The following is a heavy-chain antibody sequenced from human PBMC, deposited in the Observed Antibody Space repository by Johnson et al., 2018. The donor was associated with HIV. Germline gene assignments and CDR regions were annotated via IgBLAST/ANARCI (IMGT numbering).Heavy chain of an antibody. V-gene: IGHV3-30*03. Sequence: QVQLVESGGGVVQPGRSLRRSCAASGFTFSSYGMHWARQAPGMGLEWVAVISYDGSNRYYADSVKGRFTISRDNSKNTLYLQMNSLRAEDTAVYYCARVKQQVVRVGSDAFDIWGQGTMVTVSS. CDR1: GFTFSSYG. J-gene: IGHJ3*02. CDR2: ISYDGSNR. D-gene: IGHD6-13*01. CDR3: ARVKQQVVRVGSDAFDI.